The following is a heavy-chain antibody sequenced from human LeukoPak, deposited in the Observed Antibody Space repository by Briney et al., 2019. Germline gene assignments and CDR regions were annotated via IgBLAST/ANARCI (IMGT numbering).Heavy chain of an antibody. V-gene: IGHV3-23*01. CDR2: ISGSGGST. D-gene: IGHD1-26*01. J-gene: IGHJ4*02. CDR3: AKDATPYY. Sequence: GGSLRLSCAASGFSFDSFAMTWVRQAPGKGLDWVSGISGSGGSTYYADSVKGRFTISRDNFKNTVHLQMNSLRAEDTAVYYCAKDATPYYWGQGTLVTVSS. CDR1: GFSFDSFA.